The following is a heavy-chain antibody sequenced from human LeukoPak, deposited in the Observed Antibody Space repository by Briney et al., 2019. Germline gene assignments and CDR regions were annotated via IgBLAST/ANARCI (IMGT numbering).Heavy chain of an antibody. V-gene: IGHV3-7*01. D-gene: IGHD6-13*01. CDR3: ARDGESAALDY. CDR1: GFRLSTYW. J-gene: IGHJ4*02. Sequence: GGSLRLSCAASGFRLSTYWMSWVRQAPGKGLEWVANIKQDGSEKCYVDSVKGRFTISRDNGKNSLYLQMNSLRAEDTAVYYCARDGESAALDYWGQGTLVTVSS. CDR2: IKQDGSEK.